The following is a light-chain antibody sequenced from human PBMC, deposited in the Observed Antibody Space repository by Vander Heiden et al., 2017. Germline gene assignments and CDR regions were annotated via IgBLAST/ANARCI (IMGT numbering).Light chain of an antibody. J-gene: IGLJ2*01. CDR2: EVS. CDR1: SSDVGGYNY. Sequence: QSALTQPPSASGSPGQSVTISCTGTSSDVGGYNYVSCYQQHPGNAPNLMIYEVSKRPSGVPDRFSGSKSGNTASLTVSGRQAEDEADYYCSSYAGSNNVVFGGGTKLTVL. CDR3: SSYAGSNNVV. V-gene: IGLV2-8*01.